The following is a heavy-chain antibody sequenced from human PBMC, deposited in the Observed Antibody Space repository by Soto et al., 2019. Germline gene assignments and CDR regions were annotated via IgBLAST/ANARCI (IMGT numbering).Heavy chain of an antibody. CDR2: ISAYNGNT. D-gene: IGHD6-25*01. CDR1: GYNFTNYG. J-gene: IGHJ6*03. Sequence: QVQLLQSGAEVKKPGASVTVSCKASGYNFTNYGITWVRQAPGQGLEWMGWISAYNGNTHYTQRLQGRVTKTTDTSTRTAYVELRGLRSDDTAGYYWAGGRRLFGYFYTSMEVWDKGTTVTAPS. CDR3: AGGRRLFGYFYTSMEV. V-gene: IGHV1-18*01.